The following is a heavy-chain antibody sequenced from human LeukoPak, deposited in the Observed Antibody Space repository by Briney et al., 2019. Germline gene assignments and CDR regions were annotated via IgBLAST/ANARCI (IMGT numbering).Heavy chain of an antibody. Sequence: GGSLRLSCAASGFTFSSYEMNWVRHAPGKGLEWVSYISSSGSTIYYADSVKGRFTISRDNAKNSVYLQMNSLRAEDTAVYYCAELGITIIGGVWGKGTTVTISS. CDR2: ISSSGSTI. J-gene: IGHJ6*04. V-gene: IGHV3-48*03. CDR1: GFTFSSYE. CDR3: AELGITIIGGV. D-gene: IGHD3-10*02.